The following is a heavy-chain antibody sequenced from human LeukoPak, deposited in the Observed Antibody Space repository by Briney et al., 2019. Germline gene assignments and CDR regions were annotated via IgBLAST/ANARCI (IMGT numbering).Heavy chain of an antibody. J-gene: IGHJ3*02. CDR1: GGSISSYY. CDR2: IYYSGST. D-gene: IGHD4-17*01. Sequence: SETLSLTCTVSGGSISSYYWSWIRQPPGKGLEWIGYIYYSGSTNYNPSLKSRDTISVDTSKNQFSLKLSSVTAADTAVYYCARRDATVGAFDIWGQGTMVTVSS. V-gene: IGHV4-59*08. CDR3: ARRDATVGAFDI.